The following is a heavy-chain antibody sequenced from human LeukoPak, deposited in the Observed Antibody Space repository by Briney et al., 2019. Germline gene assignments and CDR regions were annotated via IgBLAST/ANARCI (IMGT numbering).Heavy chain of an antibody. D-gene: IGHD4-11*01. CDR3: ARDRTVTTRGNYYYGMDV. Sequence: GGSLRLSCAASGFTFSSYAMSWVRQAPGKGLEWVSAISGSGGSTYYADSVKGRFTISRDNAKNSLYLQMNSLRAEDTAVYYCARDRTVTTRGNYYYGMDVWGQGTTVTVSS. V-gene: IGHV3-23*01. CDR1: GFTFSSYA. J-gene: IGHJ6*02. CDR2: ISGSGGST.